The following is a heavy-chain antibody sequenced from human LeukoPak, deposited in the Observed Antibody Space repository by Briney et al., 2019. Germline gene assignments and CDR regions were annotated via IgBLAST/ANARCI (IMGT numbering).Heavy chain of an antibody. D-gene: IGHD3-22*01. CDR1: GGTFSSYA. CDR2: IIPIFGTA. V-gene: IGHV1-69*06. CDR3: ARTPYYDSSDYFDY. Sequence: SVKVSCKASGGTFSSYAISWVRQAPGQGLEWMGGIIPIFGTANYAQKFQGRVTITADKSTSTAYMELSSLRSEDTAVYYCARTPYYDSSDYFDYWGQGTLVTVSS. J-gene: IGHJ4*02.